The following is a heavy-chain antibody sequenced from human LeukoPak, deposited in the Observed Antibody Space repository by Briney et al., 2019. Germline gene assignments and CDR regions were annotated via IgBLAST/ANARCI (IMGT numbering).Heavy chain of an antibody. CDR2: IHPRRGDT. J-gene: IGHJ4*02. CDR1: GYSFTAFY. D-gene: IGHD3-10*01. V-gene: IGHV1-2*02. CDR3: ARDGDYGTGSYYRGCIDS. Sequence: ASVKVSCKTSGYSFTAFYIHWVRQAPVQGLGCMGCIHPRRGDTNYAQKFQGRVTMTRDTSISTAYLDLSSLRSDDTAVYYCARDGDYGTGSYYRGCIDSWGQGTPVTVSP.